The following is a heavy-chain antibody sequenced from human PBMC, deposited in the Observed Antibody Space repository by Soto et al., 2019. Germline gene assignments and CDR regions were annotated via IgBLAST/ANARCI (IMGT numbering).Heavy chain of an antibody. CDR3: ARGSGDGYNNAFDI. CDR1: GDSVSSNSAA. V-gene: IGHV6-1*01. J-gene: IGHJ3*02. D-gene: IGHD5-12*01. Sequence: PSQTLSLTCAISGDSVSSNSAAWNWIRQSPSRGLEWLGRTYYRSKWYNDYAVSVKSRITINPDTSKNQFSLQLNSVTPGDTAVYYCARGSGDGYNNAFDIWGQGTMVTVSS. CDR2: TYYRSKWYN.